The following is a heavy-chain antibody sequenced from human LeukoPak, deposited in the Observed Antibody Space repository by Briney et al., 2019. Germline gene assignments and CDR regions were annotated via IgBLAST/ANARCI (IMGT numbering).Heavy chain of an antibody. CDR2: IYPSDSDT. CDR3: ARRFGTSSSLGYRYYMDV. CDR1: GYSFTSYW. Sequence: GESLKISCEASGYSFTSYWIAWVRQMPEKGLEWMGIIYPSDSDTRYSPSFQGQVTISADKSISTAYMQWSSLKASDTAIYYCARRFGTSSSLGYRYYMDVWGKGTTVTVSS. V-gene: IGHV5-51*01. D-gene: IGHD6-13*01. J-gene: IGHJ6*03.